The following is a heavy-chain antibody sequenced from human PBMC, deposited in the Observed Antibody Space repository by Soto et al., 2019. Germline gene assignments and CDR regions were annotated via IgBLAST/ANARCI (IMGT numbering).Heavy chain of an antibody. CDR3: ARGIAAADYYFDY. Sequence: GASVKVSCKPSGGTSSSYAISWVRQAPGQGLEWMGGIIPLFGTASYAQKFQGRVTITAGKSTSIVYMELNSLRSEDTAVYYCARGIAAADYYFDYWGQGTQVTVSS. CDR2: IIPLFGTA. V-gene: IGHV1-69*06. J-gene: IGHJ4*02. CDR1: GGTSSSYA. D-gene: IGHD6-13*01.